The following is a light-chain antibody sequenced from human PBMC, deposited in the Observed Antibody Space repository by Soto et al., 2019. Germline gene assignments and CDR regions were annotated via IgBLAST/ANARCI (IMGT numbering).Light chain of an antibody. Sequence: DIQMTQSPSSVSASVAARVTMTCRASQGISSWLVWYQQKPGKAPKLLIYAASSLQSGVPSRFSGSGSGTDFTLTISGLQPEDLATYYCQQANSFPWTFGQGTKVDIK. V-gene: IGKV1-12*01. CDR1: QGISSW. J-gene: IGKJ1*01. CDR2: AAS. CDR3: QQANSFPWT.